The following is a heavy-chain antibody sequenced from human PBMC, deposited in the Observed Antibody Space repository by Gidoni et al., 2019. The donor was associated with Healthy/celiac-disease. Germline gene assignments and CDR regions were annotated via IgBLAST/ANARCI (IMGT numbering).Heavy chain of an antibody. CDR3: ASTHRIAARPRAFDI. J-gene: IGHJ3*02. Sequence: QLQLQESGPGLVKPSETLSLTCTVSGGSISSSSYYWGWLRPPPGKGLEWIGSIYYSGSTYYNPSLKSRVTISVDTSKNQFSLKLSSVTAADTAVYYCASTHRIAARPRAFDIWGQGTMVTVSS. V-gene: IGHV4-39*01. D-gene: IGHD6-6*01. CDR2: IYYSGST. CDR1: GGSISSSSYY.